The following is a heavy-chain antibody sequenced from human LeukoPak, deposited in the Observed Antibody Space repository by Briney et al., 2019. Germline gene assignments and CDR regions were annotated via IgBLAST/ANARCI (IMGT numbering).Heavy chain of an antibody. V-gene: IGHV4-34*01. Sequence: PPETLSLTCAVYGGSFSGYYWSWIRQPPGKGLEWIGEINHSGSTNYNPSLKSRVTISVDTSKNQFSLKLSSVTAADTAVYYCARGIQLWYNWFDPWGQGTLVTVSS. D-gene: IGHD5-18*01. CDR1: GGSFSGYY. J-gene: IGHJ5*02. CDR2: INHSGST. CDR3: ARGIQLWYNWFDP.